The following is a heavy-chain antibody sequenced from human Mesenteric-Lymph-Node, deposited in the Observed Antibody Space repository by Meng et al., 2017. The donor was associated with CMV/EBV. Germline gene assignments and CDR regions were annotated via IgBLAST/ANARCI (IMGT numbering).Heavy chain of an antibody. Sequence: SGYTFTRYPMNWVRQAPGQGLDWMGWINTITGNPTYAQGFTGRFVFSLETSVSTAYLQISSLKAEDTAVYYCARDLGSYYYGSGPFDYWGQGTLVTVSS. J-gene: IGHJ4*02. D-gene: IGHD3-10*01. CDR1: GYTFTRYP. CDR3: ARDLGSYYYGSGPFDY. V-gene: IGHV7-4-1*02. CDR2: INTITGNP.